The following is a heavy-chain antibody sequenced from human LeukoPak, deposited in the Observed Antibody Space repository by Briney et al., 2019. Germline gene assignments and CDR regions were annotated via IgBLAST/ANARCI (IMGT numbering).Heavy chain of an antibody. CDR3: ARGLDFGDREGFDY. Sequence: GGSLRLSCAASGFTFSSYWMHWVRQAPGKGLVWVSRINSDGSSTSYADSVKGRFTISRDNAKNSLYLQMNSLRAEDTAVYYCARGLDFGDREGFDYWGQGTLVTVSS. CDR1: GFTFSSYW. V-gene: IGHV3-74*01. J-gene: IGHJ4*02. CDR2: INSDGSST. D-gene: IGHD2-21*01.